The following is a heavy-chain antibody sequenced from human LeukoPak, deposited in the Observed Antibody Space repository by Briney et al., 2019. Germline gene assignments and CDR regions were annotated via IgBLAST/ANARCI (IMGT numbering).Heavy chain of an antibody. CDR1: GGSISSYY. V-gene: IGHV4-4*07. J-gene: IGHJ4*02. Sequence: SETLSLTCTVSGGSISSYYWSWIRQPARKGLEWIGRIYTSGSTNYNPSLKSRVTMSVDTSKNQFSLKLSSVTAADTAVYYCARGTKTKWELPGDFDYWGQGTLVTVSS. D-gene: IGHD1-26*01. CDR3: ARGTKTKWELPGDFDY. CDR2: IYTSGST.